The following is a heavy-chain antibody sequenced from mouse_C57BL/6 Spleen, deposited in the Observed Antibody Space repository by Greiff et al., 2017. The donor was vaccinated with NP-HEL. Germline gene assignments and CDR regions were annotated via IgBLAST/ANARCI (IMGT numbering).Heavy chain of an antibody. CDR3: ARSHHYYGSSPWYFDV. V-gene: IGHV1-69*01. CDR1: GYTFTSYW. D-gene: IGHD1-1*01. J-gene: IGHJ1*03. CDR2: IDPSDSYT. Sequence: QVQLQQPGAELVMPGASVKLSCKASGYTFTSYWMHWVKQRPGQGLEWIGEIDPSDSYTNYNQKFKGKSTLTVDKSSSTAYMQLSSLTSEDSAVYEGARSHHYYGSSPWYFDVWGTGTTVTVSS.